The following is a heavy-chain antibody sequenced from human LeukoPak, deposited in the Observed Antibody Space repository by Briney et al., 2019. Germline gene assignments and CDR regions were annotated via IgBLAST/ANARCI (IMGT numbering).Heavy chain of an antibody. CDR1: GGSISPYH. CDR3: ARHLDYHGAGSYEY. Sequence: SETLSLTCAVSGGSISPYHWTWIRQPPGKGLEWIGYISYSGSTNYNPSLKSRVTISIDTSKSQFSLKLSSVTAADTAVYYCARHLDYHGAGSYEYWGQGTLVTVSS. V-gene: IGHV4-59*08. CDR2: ISYSGST. D-gene: IGHD3-10*01. J-gene: IGHJ4*02.